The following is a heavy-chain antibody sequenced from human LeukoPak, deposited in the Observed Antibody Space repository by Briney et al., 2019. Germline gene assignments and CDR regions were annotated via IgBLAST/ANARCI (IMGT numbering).Heavy chain of an antibody. V-gene: IGHV1-18*01. CDR2: ISAYNGNT. CDR3: AREFYDYVWGSYRLGGY. J-gene: IGHJ4*02. D-gene: IGHD3-16*02. Sequence: ASVKVSCKASGYTFTSYGISWVRQAPGQGLEWMGWISAYNGNTNYAQKLQGRVTTTTDTSTSTAYMELRSLRSDDTAVYYCAREFYDYVWGSYRLGGYWGQGTLVTVSS. CDR1: GYTFTSYG.